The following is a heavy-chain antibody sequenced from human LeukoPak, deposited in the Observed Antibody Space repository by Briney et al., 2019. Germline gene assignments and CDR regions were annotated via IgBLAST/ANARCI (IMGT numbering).Heavy chain of an antibody. D-gene: IGHD5-18*01. CDR2: IYGGGST. CDR1: GFTVSSYY. Sequence: GGSLRLSCGASGFTVSSYYVSWVRQAPGKGLEWVSVIYGGGSTYYADSVKGRFTISGDNSKNTLYLQMNNLRVEDTALYYCARDSEYSYGYDFDYWGQGTLVTVSS. V-gene: IGHV3-53*01. J-gene: IGHJ4*02. CDR3: ARDSEYSYGYDFDY.